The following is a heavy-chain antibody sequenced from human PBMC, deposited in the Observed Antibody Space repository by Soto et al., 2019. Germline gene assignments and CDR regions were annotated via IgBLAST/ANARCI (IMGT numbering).Heavy chain of an antibody. CDR1: GFTFSNYA. Sequence: GGSLRLSCAASGFTFSNYAMHWVRQAPGKGLEWVSGITGSAGNTYYADSVKGRFTISRDNSKNTLYLQTNSLRADDTAIYYCAKVPLSLRFYDYWGQGTLVTVSS. V-gene: IGHV3-23*01. CDR3: AKVPLSLRFYDY. D-gene: IGHD4-17*01. CDR2: ITGSAGNT. J-gene: IGHJ4*02.